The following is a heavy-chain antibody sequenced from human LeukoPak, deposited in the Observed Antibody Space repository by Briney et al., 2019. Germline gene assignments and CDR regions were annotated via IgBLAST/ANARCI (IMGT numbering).Heavy chain of an antibody. CDR1: GYRFTSYW. CDR3: VRYYYDSSGYLIDY. V-gene: IGHV5-51*01. CDR2: IYPGDSDT. D-gene: IGHD3-22*01. J-gene: IGHJ4*02. Sequence: GESLKISCQGSGYRFTSYWIGWVRQMPVKGLEWVGIIYPGDSDTRYSPSFQGQVTISADKSISTAYLQWSSLKASDTAMYYCVRYYYDSSGYLIDYWGQGTLVTVSS.